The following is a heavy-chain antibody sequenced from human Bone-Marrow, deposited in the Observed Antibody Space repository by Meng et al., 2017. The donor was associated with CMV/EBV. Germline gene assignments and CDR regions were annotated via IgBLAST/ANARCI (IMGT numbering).Heavy chain of an antibody. CDR2: IYYSGST. CDR3: ARWAQRISFFGVVGGYFDN. D-gene: IGHD3-3*01. J-gene: IGHJ4*02. CDR1: GGSISSSTYY. V-gene: IGHV4-61*05. Sequence: GSLRLSCTVSGGSISSSTYYWGWIRQPPGKGLEWIGYIYYSGSTNYNPSLKSRVTISVDTSKNQFSLKLSSVTAADTAVYYCARWAQRISFFGVVGGYFDNWGLGALVTVSS.